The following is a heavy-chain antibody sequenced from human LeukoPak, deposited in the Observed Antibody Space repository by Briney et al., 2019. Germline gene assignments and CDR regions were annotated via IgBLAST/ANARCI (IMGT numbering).Heavy chain of an antibody. J-gene: IGHJ4*02. D-gene: IGHD2-2*01. CDR3: VRDALPHCASSSCYQFDY. CDR1: GFTFDEHT. CDR2: VTWEGFA. V-gene: IGHV3-43*01. Sequence: GGSLRISCVATGFTFDEHTIHWVRQRPGKGLEWVSLVTWEGFAFYGDSVKGRFTVSRDRKENSVFLQMNSLNPEDSAVYFCVRDALPHCASSSCYQFDYWGQGTLVTVSS.